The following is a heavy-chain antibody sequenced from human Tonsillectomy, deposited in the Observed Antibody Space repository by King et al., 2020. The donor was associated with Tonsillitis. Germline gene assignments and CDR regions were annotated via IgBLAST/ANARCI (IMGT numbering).Heavy chain of an antibody. D-gene: IGHD5-24*01. V-gene: IGHV3-21*01. CDR2: ISSSSSYI. Sequence: DVQLVESGGGLVKPGGSLRLSCAASGFTFSSYSMNWVRQAPGKGLEWVSSISSSSSYIYYADSVKGRFTISRDNAKNSLYLQMNSLRAEDTAVYYCARGGDGYNYYFDYWGQGTLVTVSS. CDR1: GFTFSSYS. J-gene: IGHJ4*02. CDR3: ARGGDGYNYYFDY.